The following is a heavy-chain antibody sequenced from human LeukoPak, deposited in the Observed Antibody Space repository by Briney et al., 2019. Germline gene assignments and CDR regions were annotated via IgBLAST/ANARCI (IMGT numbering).Heavy chain of an antibody. CDR2: IGTAGEI. J-gene: IGHJ4*02. D-gene: IGHD7-27*01. CDR3: VRTNRWGSRNFDS. CDR1: GFTFSSYD. V-gene: IGHV3-13*01. Sequence: GGSLRLSCAASGFTFSSYDIHWVRQATGKGLEWISGIGTAGEIYYPGSVKGRFTISRENAKNSSYLQMNNLRAEDTAIYYCVRTNRWGSRNFDSWGQGTLVIVSS.